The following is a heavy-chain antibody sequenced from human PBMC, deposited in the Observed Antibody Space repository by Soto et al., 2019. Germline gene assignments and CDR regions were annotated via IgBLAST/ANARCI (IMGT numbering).Heavy chain of an antibody. CDR2: IYYSGST. CDR1: GGSISSSSYY. D-gene: IGHD3-3*01. V-gene: IGHV4-39*01. J-gene: IGHJ4*02. Sequence: QLQLQESGPGLVKPSETLSLTCTVSGGSISSSSYYWGWIRQPPGKGLEWIGSIYYSGSTYYNPSLKSRVTISVDTSKNQFSLKLSSVTAADTAVYYCARHPGGRGYYNSYYFDYWGQGTLVTVSS. CDR3: ARHPGGRGYYNSYYFDY.